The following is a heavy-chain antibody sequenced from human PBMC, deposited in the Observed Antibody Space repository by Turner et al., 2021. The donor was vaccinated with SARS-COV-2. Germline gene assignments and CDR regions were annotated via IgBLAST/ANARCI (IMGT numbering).Heavy chain of an antibody. CDR3: AKIYGGSYFAAFDY. V-gene: IGHV3-30*18. CDR2: ISYDGSNK. D-gene: IGHD1-26*01. CDR1: GFTFSTYG. Sequence: QVQLVESGGGVVQPGMSLRLSCAASGFTFSTYGMHWVRQAPGKGLEWVALISYDGSNKYYADSVKGRFTISRDNSKNTLYLQMNSLRAEDTAVYYCAKIYGGSYFAAFDYWGQGTLVTVSS. J-gene: IGHJ4*02.